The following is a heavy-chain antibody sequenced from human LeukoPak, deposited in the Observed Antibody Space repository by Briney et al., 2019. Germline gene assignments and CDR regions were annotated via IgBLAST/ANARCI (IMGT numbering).Heavy chain of an antibody. CDR3: ARAFYPGYYSYMAV. D-gene: IGHD3-3*02. CDR2: IYYSGST. J-gene: IGHJ6*03. Sequence: SETLSLTCTVSGGSISSYYWSWIRQPPGKGLEWIGYIYYSGSTNYKSSLKSRVTISVDTSKNQFSLKLSSVTAADTAVYYCARAFYPGYYSYMAVWGKGTTVTVSS. V-gene: IGHV4-59*01. CDR1: GGSISSYY.